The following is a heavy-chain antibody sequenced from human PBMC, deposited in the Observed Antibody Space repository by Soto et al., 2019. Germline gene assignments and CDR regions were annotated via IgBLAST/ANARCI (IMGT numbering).Heavy chain of an antibody. J-gene: IGHJ3*02. CDR1: GDSVFSSTAA. V-gene: IGHV6-1*01. Sequence: SQTLSLTCAISGDSVFSSTAAWNWIRQSPSRGLEWLGRTYHRSKWYNDYAVSVKSRITINPDTSKHQFSLQLNSVTPEDTAVYYCARDRSGSGWFNAFDIWGHGTMVTVSS. CDR3: ARDRSGSGWFNAFDI. D-gene: IGHD6-19*01. CDR2: TYHRSKWYN.